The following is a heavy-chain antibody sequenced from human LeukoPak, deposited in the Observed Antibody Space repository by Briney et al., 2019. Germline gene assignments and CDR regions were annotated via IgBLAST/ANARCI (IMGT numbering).Heavy chain of an antibody. CDR2: IIPIFGTA. CDR1: GGTFSSYA. D-gene: IGHD3-10*01. J-gene: IGHJ6*03. V-gene: IGHV1-69*13. CDR3: ARAGLITMVRGVQGYYMDV. Sequence: SVKVSCKASGGTFSSYAISWVRQAPGQGLEWMGGIIPIFGTANYAQKFQGRVTITADESTSTAYMELSSLRSEDTAVYYCARAGLITMVRGVQGYYMDVWGKGTTVTISS.